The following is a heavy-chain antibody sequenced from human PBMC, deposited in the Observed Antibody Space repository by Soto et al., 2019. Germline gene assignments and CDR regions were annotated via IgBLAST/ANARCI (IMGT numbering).Heavy chain of an antibody. D-gene: IGHD5-18*01. J-gene: IGHJ4*02. Sequence: PSDTLSLTCAVYGGSFSSYHWSWIRQTPGKGLEWIGEINHLTTTNYNPSLKSRVIISLDTPKNQFSLKLSSVTAADTAVYYCAGGYDTALAPIFWGQGILVTVSS. CDR1: GGSFSSYH. CDR2: INHLTTT. V-gene: IGHV4-34*01. CDR3: AGGYDTALAPIF.